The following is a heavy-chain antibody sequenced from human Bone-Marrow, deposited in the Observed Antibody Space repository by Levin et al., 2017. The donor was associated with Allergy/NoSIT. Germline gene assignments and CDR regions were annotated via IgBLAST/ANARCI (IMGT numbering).Heavy chain of an antibody. V-gene: IGHV3-72*01. CDR2: IRNKANSYST. Sequence: GESLKISCATSGFTFSDHYMDWVRQAPGKGLEWVGRIRNKANSYSTDYAASVKGRFTISRDDSKNSLYLQMNSLKTEDTAVYYCARGPLGFTDYGMDVWGQGTTVTVSS. CDR1: GFTFSDHY. D-gene: IGHD2-15*01. CDR3: ARGPLGFTDYGMDV. J-gene: IGHJ6*02.